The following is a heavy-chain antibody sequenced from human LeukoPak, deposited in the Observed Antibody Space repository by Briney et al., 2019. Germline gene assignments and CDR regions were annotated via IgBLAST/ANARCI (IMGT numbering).Heavy chain of an antibody. CDR1: GYTFPSYG. Sequence: ASVKVSCKASGYTFPSYGISWVRQAPGQGLEWMGWISAYNGNTNYAQKLQGRVTMTTDTSTSTAYMELRSLRSDDTAVYYCARGSTMIVVVITEDAFDIWGQGTMGTVSS. D-gene: IGHD3-22*01. J-gene: IGHJ3*02. V-gene: IGHV1-18*01. CDR3: ARGSTMIVVVITEDAFDI. CDR2: ISAYNGNT.